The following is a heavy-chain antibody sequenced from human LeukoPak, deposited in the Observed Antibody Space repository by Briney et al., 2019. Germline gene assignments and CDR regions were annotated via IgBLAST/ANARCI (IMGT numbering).Heavy chain of an antibody. CDR2: IRNKANNYAT. V-gene: IGHV3-73*01. D-gene: IGHD1-1*01. CDR3: TTKLNWNDNWFDP. Sequence: GSLRLSCSGSGFTFSGSAMHWVRQASGKGLEWVGRIRNKANNYATAYAASVNGRFTISRDDSKNVAYLQMNSLKTEDTALYYCTTKLNWNDNWFDPWGQGTLVTVSS. CDR1: GFTFSGSA. J-gene: IGHJ5*02.